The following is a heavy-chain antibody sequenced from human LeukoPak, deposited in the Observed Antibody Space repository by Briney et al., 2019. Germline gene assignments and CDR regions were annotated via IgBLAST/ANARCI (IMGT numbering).Heavy chain of an antibody. V-gene: IGHV4-39*01. CDR3: ARNLGDKGLDIVATTERGPRQYYFDY. J-gene: IGHJ4*02. CDR2: IFYDGSS. D-gene: IGHD5-12*01. Sequence: SETLSLTCTVSGGSTRNSNFYWGWIRQSPGKGLEWLGSIFYDGSSDYNPSLKSRVTISVDTSKNKFSLKVKSVTAADTAVYYCARNLGDKGLDIVATTERGPRQYYFDYWGQGTLVTVSS. CDR1: GGSTRNSNFY.